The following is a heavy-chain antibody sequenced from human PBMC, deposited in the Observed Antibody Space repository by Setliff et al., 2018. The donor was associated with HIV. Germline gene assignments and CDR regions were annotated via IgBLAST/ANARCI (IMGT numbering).Heavy chain of an antibody. Sequence: ASVKVSCKASGYTFTSYAMHWVRQAPGQRLEWMGWINAGNGNTKYSQKFQGRVTITRDTSASTAYMELSSLRSEDTAVYYCARASLLHLYVWGSYRPQGLFDYWGQGTLVTVSS. D-gene: IGHD3-16*02. V-gene: IGHV1-3*01. CDR2: INAGNGNT. CDR1: GYTFTSYA. CDR3: ARASLLHLYVWGSYRPQGLFDY. J-gene: IGHJ4*02.